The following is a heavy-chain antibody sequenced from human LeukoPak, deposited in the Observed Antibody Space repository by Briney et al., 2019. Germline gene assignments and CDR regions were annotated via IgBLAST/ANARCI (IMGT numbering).Heavy chain of an antibody. CDR2: INPNSGGT. CDR3: ARGTWYYDILSDYYYYMDV. V-gene: IGHV1-2*02. Sequence: GASVKVSCKASGSIFTGYYMHWVRQAPGQGLEWMGWINPNSGGTNYAQKFQGRVTMTRDTSISTAYMELSRLRSDDTAVYYCARGTWYYDILSDYYYYMDVWGKGTTVTVSS. D-gene: IGHD3-9*01. J-gene: IGHJ6*03. CDR1: GSIFTGYY.